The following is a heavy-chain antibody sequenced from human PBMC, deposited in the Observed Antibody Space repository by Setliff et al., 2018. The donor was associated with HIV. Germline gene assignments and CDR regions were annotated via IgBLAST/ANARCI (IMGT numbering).Heavy chain of an antibody. CDR2: FMYTDIHYVNYLN. CDR1: GASFVGDNH. Sequence: SETLSLTCAVSGASFVGDNHWSWIRQTPERGLEWIAYFMYTDIHYVNYLNYRNPSLASRLSISVDKSKNQFSLTLSSVTAADTSVYYCARPMALQYNSWFDPWDQGTLVTVSS. D-gene: IGHD1-20*01. CDR3: ARPMALQYNSWFDP. V-gene: IGHV4-30-4*01. J-gene: IGHJ5*01.